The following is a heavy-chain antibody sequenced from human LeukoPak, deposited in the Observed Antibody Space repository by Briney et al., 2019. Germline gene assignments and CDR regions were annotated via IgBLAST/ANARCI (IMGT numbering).Heavy chain of an antibody. CDR2: ISRRDDYT. Sequence: PGGSLRLSCAASGVAFSSYAMSWVRQPPGKGLGWASVISRRDDYTYYADSVKGRFTISRDNSKNTLYLKMNTLRAEDTAVYYCANDYRSGSFHDFWGQGTLVTVSS. D-gene: IGHD3-10*01. J-gene: IGHJ4*02. V-gene: IGHV3-23*01. CDR1: GVAFSSYA. CDR3: ANDYRSGSFHDF.